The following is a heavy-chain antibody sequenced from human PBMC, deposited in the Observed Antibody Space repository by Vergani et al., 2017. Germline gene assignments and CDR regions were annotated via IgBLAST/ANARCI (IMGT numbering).Heavy chain of an antibody. CDR3: ARPPDYYDSSGSFGH. CDR1: GGSLSSSDCY. D-gene: IGHD3-22*01. J-gene: IGHJ4*02. V-gene: IGHV4-39*01. CDR2: IYYSGST. Sequence: QLQLQESGPRLVKPSETLSLTCTVSGGSLSSSDCYWGWIRQPPGKGLGWVGSIYYSGSTYYNPSLRSRVTISVNTSKNQFSLKLSSVTAADTAVYYCARPPDYYDSSGSFGHWGQGTLVTVSS.